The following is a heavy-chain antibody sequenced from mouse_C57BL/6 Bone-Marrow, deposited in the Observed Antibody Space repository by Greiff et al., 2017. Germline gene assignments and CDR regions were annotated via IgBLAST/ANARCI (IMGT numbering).Heavy chain of an antibody. V-gene: IGHV1-15*01. Sequence: VQLQQSGAELVRPGASVTLSCKASGYTFTDYEMHWVKQTPVHGLEWIGAIDPETGGTAYNQKFKGKAILTADKSSSTAYMELRSLTSEDSAVYYSTRLQSNPAWFAYWGQGTLVTVSA. CDR2: IDPETGGT. D-gene: IGHD2-5*01. J-gene: IGHJ3*01. CDR3: TRLQSNPAWFAY. CDR1: GYTFTDYE.